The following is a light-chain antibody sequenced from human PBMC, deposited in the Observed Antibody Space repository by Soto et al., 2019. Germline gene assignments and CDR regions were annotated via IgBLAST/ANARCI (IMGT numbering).Light chain of an antibody. V-gene: IGKV1-39*01. CDR1: QSISNY. CDR3: QQSYTTLFT. J-gene: IGKJ3*01. Sequence: DIQMTQSPSSLSASVGDRVTITCRASQSISNYLNWYQQKPGKAPKLLIYAASSLQSGVPSRFSCSGSGTEFTLTISSLQPEDFATYSCQQSYTTLFTFGPGTNVDIK. CDR2: AAS.